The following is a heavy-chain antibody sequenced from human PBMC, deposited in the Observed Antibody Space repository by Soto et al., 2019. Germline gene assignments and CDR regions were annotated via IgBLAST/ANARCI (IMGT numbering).Heavy chain of an antibody. V-gene: IGHV4-31*03. J-gene: IGHJ4*02. CDR2: IYYRGGT. CDR3: ARFAKEENPKLESWYAFDF. Sequence: VQLQESGPGLVKPSQTLSLTCTVSNGSIRSGGYFWSWVRQHPGKGLGWIGHIYYRGGTSYNPSLESRVAMSVDTSKNEFTLKVNSVTAADTAIYYCARFAKEENPKLESWYAFDFWGRGTLVTVSS. CDR1: NGSIRSGGYF. D-gene: IGHD6-13*01.